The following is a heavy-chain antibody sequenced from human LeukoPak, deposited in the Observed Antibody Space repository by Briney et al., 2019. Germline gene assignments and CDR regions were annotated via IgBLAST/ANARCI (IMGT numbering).Heavy chain of an antibody. CDR1: GGTFSSYA. D-gene: IGHD1-20*01. J-gene: IGHJ6*03. Sequence: SVKVSCKASGGTFSSYAISWVRQAPGQGLEWMGGIIPIFGTANYAQKFQGRVTITADESTSTAYMELSSLRSEDTAVYYCARVVTGTTRAYYYYYYYMDVWGKGTTVTVSS. V-gene: IGHV1-69*13. CDR3: ARVVTGTTRAYYYYYYYMDV. CDR2: IIPIFGTA.